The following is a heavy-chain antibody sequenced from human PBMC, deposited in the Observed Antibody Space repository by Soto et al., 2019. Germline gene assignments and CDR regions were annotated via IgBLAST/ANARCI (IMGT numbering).Heavy chain of an antibody. D-gene: IGHD3-16*01. CDR3: VPRKGDPFT. J-gene: IGHJ4*02. CDR2: ISDDGSRT. CDR1: GFSFSTFE. Sequence: PGGSLRLSCAASGFSFSTFEMSWVRQAPGRGLEWVSFISDDGSRTYYADSVKGRFTISRDNSKNTLSLQMNSLRVEDSAVYYCVPRKGDPFTWGPGTLVTVSS. V-gene: IGHV3-23*01.